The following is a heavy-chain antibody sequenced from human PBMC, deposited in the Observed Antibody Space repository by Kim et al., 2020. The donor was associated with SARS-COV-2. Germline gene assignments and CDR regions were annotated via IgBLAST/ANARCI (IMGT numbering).Heavy chain of an antibody. CDR2: ISSSSGTT. V-gene: IGHV3-48*01. J-gene: IGHJ5*02. D-gene: IGHD3-10*01. CDR1: GFTFSSYA. Sequence: GGSLRLSCAASGFTFSSYAMNWVRQAPGKGLEWVSYISSSSGTTYYADSVKGRFTISRDNAKNSLYLQMNSLRAEDTAVYYCARSNYLSNWFDTWGQGTLVTVSS. CDR3: ARSNYLSNWFDT.